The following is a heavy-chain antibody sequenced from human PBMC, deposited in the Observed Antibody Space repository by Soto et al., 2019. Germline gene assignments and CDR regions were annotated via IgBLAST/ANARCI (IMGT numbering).Heavy chain of an antibody. CDR2: IYYSGST. CDR1: GGSISSGGYY. CDR3: ARGPTAMVKHAFDI. Sequence: QVQLQESGRGLVKPSQTLSLTCTVSGGSISSGGYYWSWIRQHPGKGLEWIGYIYYSGSTYYNPSLKSRVTISVDTSKNQFSLKLSSVTAADTAVYYCARGPTAMVKHAFDIWGQGTMVTVSS. D-gene: IGHD5-18*01. J-gene: IGHJ3*02. V-gene: IGHV4-31*03.